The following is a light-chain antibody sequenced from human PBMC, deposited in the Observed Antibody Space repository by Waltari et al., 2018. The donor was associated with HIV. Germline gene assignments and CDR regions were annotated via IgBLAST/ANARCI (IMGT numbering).Light chain of an antibody. V-gene: IGKV1-5*03. Sequence: DIQLTQSPSTLSASVGDRVILPCRASQSVDNWLAWYQHKSGKAPRLLIYKTSILEYGVPSTFSGSGFGTEFTLTISSLQPDDFATYYCQQYNSDFPTFGQGTTLEI. J-gene: IGKJ2*01. CDR1: QSVDNW. CDR2: KTS. CDR3: QQYNSDFPT.